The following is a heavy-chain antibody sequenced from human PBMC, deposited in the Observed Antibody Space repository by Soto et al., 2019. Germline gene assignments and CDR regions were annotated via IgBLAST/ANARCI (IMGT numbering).Heavy chain of an antibody. D-gene: IGHD6-13*01. V-gene: IGHV4-4*07. Sequence: ETLSLTGTVSVGSISSYYWSWIRQRAGKGLEWIGRIYTSGSTNYNPSLKSRVTMSVDTSKNQFSLKLSSVTAADTAVYYCASAGQQGYYYYSGMDVWGQGTTVTVSS. CDR3: ASAGQQGYYYYSGMDV. CDR2: IYTSGST. J-gene: IGHJ6*02. CDR1: VGSISSYY.